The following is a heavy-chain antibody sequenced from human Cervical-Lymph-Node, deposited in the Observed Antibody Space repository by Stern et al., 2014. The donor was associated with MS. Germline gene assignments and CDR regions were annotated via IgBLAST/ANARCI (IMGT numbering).Heavy chain of an antibody. CDR2: INPSGGST. J-gene: IGHJ4*02. V-gene: IGHV1-46*03. D-gene: IGHD5-18*01. CDR3: ARDLNRAAMVTGDLDY. Sequence: VQLVESGAEVKKPGASVKVSCKASGYTFTSYYIHWVRQAPGQGLEWMGIINPSGGSTSYAQKFQGRVTMTRDTSTSTVYMELSSLRSEDTAVYYCARDLNRAAMVTGDLDYWGQGTLVTVSS. CDR1: GYTFTSYY.